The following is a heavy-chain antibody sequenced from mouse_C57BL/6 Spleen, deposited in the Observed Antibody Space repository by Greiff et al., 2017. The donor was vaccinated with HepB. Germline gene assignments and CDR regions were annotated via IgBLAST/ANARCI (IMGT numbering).Heavy chain of an antibody. Sequence: VQLQESGAELVKPGASVKISCKASGYAFSSYWMNWVKQRPGKGLEGIGQIYPGDGDTNYNGKFKGKATLTADKSSSTAYMQLSSMTSEDSAVYFWSRSLDYDFFYAMDYWGQGTSVTVSS. CDR2: IYPGDGDT. V-gene: IGHV1-80*01. J-gene: IGHJ4*01. CDR3: SRSLDYDFFYAMDY. D-gene: IGHD2-4*01. CDR1: GYAFSSYW.